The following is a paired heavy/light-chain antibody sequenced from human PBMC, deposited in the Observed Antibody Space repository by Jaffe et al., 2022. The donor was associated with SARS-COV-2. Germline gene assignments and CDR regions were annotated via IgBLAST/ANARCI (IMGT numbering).Light chain of an antibody. Sequence: SYELTQPPSVSVSPGQTARITCSGDALPKQYAYWYQQKPGQAPVLVIYKDSERPSGIPERFSGSSSGTTVTLTISGVQAEDEADYYCQSADSSGTFYVFGTGTKVTVL. V-gene: IGLV3-25*03. CDR3: QSADSSGTFYV. CDR2: KDS. J-gene: IGLJ1*01. CDR1: ALPKQY.
Heavy chain of an antibody. Sequence: QITLKESGPTLVKPTQTLTLTCTFSGFSLSTSGVGVGWIRQPPGKALEWLALIYWDDDKRYSPSLKSRLTITKDTSKNQVVLTMTNMDPVDTATYYCAHRLGLSDYGSGTRAYYGMDVWGQGTTVTVSS. D-gene: IGHD3-10*01. CDR3: AHRLGLSDYGSGTRAYYGMDV. V-gene: IGHV2-5*02. J-gene: IGHJ6*02. CDR2: IYWDDDK. CDR1: GFSLSTSGVG.